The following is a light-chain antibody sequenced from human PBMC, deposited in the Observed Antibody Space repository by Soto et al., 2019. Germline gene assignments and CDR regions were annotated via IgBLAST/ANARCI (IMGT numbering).Light chain of an antibody. CDR1: QSILYSSDNKNY. CDR3: QHYNSYSEA. V-gene: IGKV4-1*01. J-gene: IGKJ1*01. Sequence: DIVMTQSPDSLAVSLGERATINCKSSQSILYSSDNKNYLLWYQQKPGQPPKLLMYWASTRESGVPDRFSGSGFGTDFTLTISSLQPDDFATYYCQHYNSYSEAFGQGTKVELK. CDR2: WAS.